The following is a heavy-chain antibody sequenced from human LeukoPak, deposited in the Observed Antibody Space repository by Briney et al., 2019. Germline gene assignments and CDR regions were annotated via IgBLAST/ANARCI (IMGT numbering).Heavy chain of an antibody. CDR3: ARDRVRIAAAGSYYYYYMDV. CDR2: ISAYNGNT. D-gene: IGHD6-13*01. V-gene: IGHV1-18*01. CDR1: GYTFSSHG. J-gene: IGHJ6*03. Sequence: ASVKVSCKASGYTFSSHGVSWVRQAPGQGLGWMGWISAYNGNTNYAQKFQGRVTMTTDTSTSTAYMELRSLRSDDTAVYYCARDRVRIAAAGSYYYYYMDVWGKGTTVTVSS.